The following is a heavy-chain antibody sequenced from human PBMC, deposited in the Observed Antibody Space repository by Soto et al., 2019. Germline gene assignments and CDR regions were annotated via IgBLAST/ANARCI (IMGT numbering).Heavy chain of an antibody. Sequence: QVQLVQSGAEVKKPGASVKVSCKASGYTFTSYGISWVRQAPGQGLEWMGWISAYNGNTNYAQKLQGRVTMTPDTSTSRAYMEVRSLRSDETAVYYCARAEAWSGHRIDYWGQGTLVTVSS. CDR2: ISAYNGNT. D-gene: IGHD3-3*01. CDR1: GYTFTSYG. CDR3: ARAEAWSGHRIDY. J-gene: IGHJ4*02. V-gene: IGHV1-18*01.